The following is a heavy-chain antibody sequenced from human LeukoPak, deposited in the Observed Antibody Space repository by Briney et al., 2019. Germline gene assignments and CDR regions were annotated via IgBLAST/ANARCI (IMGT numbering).Heavy chain of an antibody. CDR3: AKRGPVTGTKYFDC. Sequence: GGSLRLSCAASQFMFSTYAMYWVRQAPGKGLEWVSGISDNGGTAYYADSVKGRFTISRDNSKNMLYLHMNSLRAEDTAVYYCAKRGPVTGTKYFDCWGQGTLVTVSS. J-gene: IGHJ4*02. V-gene: IGHV3-23*01. D-gene: IGHD6-19*01. CDR1: QFMFSTYA. CDR2: ISDNGGTA.